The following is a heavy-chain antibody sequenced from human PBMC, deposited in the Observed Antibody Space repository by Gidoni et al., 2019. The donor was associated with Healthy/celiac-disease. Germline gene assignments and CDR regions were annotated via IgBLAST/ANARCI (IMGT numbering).Heavy chain of an antibody. V-gene: IGHV6-1*01. Sequence: QVQLPQSGPGLVKPSQTLSLTCAISGDSAPSNRPAWNGIRQSPSSGLEWLGRTYYRSKWYKDYAVSVKSRITINPDTSKNQFSLQLNSVTPEDTAVYYCARGRYSSGWYGDDAFDIWGQGTMVTVSS. CDR1: GDSAPSNRPA. CDR3: ARGRYSSGWYGDDAFDI. CDR2: TYYRSKWYK. J-gene: IGHJ3*02. D-gene: IGHD6-19*01.